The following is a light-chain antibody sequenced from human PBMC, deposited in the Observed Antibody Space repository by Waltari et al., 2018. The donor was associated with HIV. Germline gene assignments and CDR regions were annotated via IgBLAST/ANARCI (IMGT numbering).Light chain of an antibody. J-gene: IGKJ1*01. V-gene: IGKV3-20*01. CDR1: QTIIANY. CDR2: GVS. CDR3: QHSFGT. Sequence: EVVLTQSPGTLSLSPGESAVLSCRASQTIIANYVAWFQQKPGQAPRLLIFGVSTRDTGIPDRFSASGSGTDFTLTISGLEPEDSAVYYCQHSFGTFGQGTRVEI.